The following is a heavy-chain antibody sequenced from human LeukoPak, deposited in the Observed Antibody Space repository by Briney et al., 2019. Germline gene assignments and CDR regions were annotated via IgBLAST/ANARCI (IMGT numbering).Heavy chain of an antibody. CDR1: GGSFSGYY. D-gene: IGHD3-22*01. CDR3: ARGRGIVVL. CDR2: INHSGST. V-gene: IGHV4-34*01. J-gene: IGHJ4*02. Sequence: PSETLSLTCAVYGGSFSGYYWSWIRQPPGKGLEWIGEINHSGSTNYNPSLKSRVTISVDTSKNQFSLKLSSVTAADTAVYYCARGRGIVVLWGQGTLVAVSS.